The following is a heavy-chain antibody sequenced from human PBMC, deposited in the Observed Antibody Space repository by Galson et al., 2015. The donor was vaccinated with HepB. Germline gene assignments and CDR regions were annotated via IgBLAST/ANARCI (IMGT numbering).Heavy chain of an antibody. CDR3: ARYEAVAGSNWFDP. V-gene: IGHV4-34*01. CDR1: GGSFSGYY. Sequence: ETLSLTCAVYGGSFSGYYWSWIRQPPGKGLEWIGEINHSGSTNYNPSLKSRVTISVDTSKNQFSLKLSSVTAADTAVYYCARYEAVAGSNWFDPWGQGTLVTVSS. CDR2: INHSGST. D-gene: IGHD6-19*01. J-gene: IGHJ5*02.